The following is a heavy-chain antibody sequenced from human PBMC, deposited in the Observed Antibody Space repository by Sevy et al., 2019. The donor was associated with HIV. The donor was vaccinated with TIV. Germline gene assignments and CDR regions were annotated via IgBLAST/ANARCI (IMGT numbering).Heavy chain of an antibody. J-gene: IGHJ6*02. CDR3: ARDYGGGDIVVVPASSGMDV. V-gene: IGHV1-18*01. Sequence: ASVKVSCKASGYTFTSYGISWVRQAPGQGLEWMGWISAYNGNTNYAQKLQGRVTMTTGTSTSTAYMELRSLRSDDTAVYYCARDYGGGDIVVVPASSGMDVWGQGTTVTVSS. D-gene: IGHD2-2*01. CDR2: ISAYNGNT. CDR1: GYTFTSYG.